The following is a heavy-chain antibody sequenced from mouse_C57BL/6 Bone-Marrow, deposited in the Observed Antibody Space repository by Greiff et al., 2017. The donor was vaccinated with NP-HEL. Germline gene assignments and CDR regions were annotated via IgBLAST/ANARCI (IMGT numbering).Heavy chain of an antibody. CDR1: GYTFTDYA. V-gene: IGHV1-67*01. CDR2: ISTYYGDA. D-gene: IGHD2-3*01. J-gene: IGHJ2*01. Sequence: VQLQQSGPELVRPGVSVKISCKGSGYTFTDYAMHWVKQSHAKSLEWIGVISTYYGDASYNQKFTDKATMTVDKSSSTAYIELARLTSEDSAVYYCARKGVRWLLPYYFDYWGQGTTLTVSS. CDR3: ARKGVRWLLPYYFDY.